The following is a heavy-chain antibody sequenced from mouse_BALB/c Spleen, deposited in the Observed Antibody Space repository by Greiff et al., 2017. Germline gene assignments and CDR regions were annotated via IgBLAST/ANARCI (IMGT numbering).Heavy chain of an antibody. CDR1: GFTFSSYG. CDR3: ARPAWFAC. J-gene: IGHJ3*01. CDR2: INSNGGST. V-gene: IGHV5-6-3*01. Sequence: EVNVVESGGGLVQPGGSLKLSCAASGFTFSSYGMSWVRQTPDKRLELVATINSNGGSTYYPDSVKGRFTISSDNAKNTLYLQMSSLKSEDTAMYYCARPAWFACWGQGTLVTVSA.